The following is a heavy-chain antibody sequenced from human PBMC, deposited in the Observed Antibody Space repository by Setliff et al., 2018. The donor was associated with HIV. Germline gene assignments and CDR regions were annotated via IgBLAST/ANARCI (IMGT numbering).Heavy chain of an antibody. J-gene: IGHJ5*02. V-gene: IGHV4-31*03. CDR2: IHYSGRT. CDR3: ARAPFRGGSFGWVDP. Sequence: SETLSLTCTVSGDSISSVGFYCNWFRQYPENGLEWIGWIHYSGRTNFNPSLRSRATISFDTSKNQFSLNLTSVAAADTAVSYCARAPFRGGSFGWVDPWGQGTLVTVAS. D-gene: IGHD2-15*01. CDR1: GDSISSVGFY.